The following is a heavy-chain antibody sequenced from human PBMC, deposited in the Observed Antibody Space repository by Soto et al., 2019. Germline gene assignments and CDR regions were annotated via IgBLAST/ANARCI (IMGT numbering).Heavy chain of an antibody. J-gene: IGHJ6*03. CDR1: GYSFASYW. CDR3: ARRNYDFWSGTPPGYYYYYMDV. V-gene: IGHV5-51*01. D-gene: IGHD3-3*01. CDR2: IYPGDSDT. Sequence: GESLKISCKGSGYSFASYWIGWVRQIPGKGLEWMGIIYPGDSDTRYSPSFQGQVTISADKSISTAYLQWSSLKASDTAMYYCARRNYDFWSGTPPGYYYYYMDVWGKGTTVTVSS.